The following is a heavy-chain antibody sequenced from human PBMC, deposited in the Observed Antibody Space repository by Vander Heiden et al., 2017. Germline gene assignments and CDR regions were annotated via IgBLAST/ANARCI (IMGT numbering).Heavy chain of an antibody. Sequence: EVQLVESGGGLIQPGGSLRLSCAASGLTVSSSYMSWARHAPGKGLEWVSVIYRGGNTYYADSVKGRFTISRDDSKNTLYLQMNSLRAEDTAVYYCARDISGDPYWYFDLWGRGTLVTVSS. CDR3: ARDISGDPYWYFDL. CDR1: GLTVSSSY. V-gene: IGHV3-53*01. CDR2: IYRGGNT. J-gene: IGHJ2*01. D-gene: IGHD7-27*01.